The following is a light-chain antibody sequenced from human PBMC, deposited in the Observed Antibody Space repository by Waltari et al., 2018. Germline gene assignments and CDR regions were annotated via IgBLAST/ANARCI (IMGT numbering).Light chain of an antibody. J-gene: IGKJ1*01. CDR3: QNHERLPAT. Sequence: TQSPGTLSLSPGERATLSCRASQNIGRYLVWYQQKPGQAPRLLIYEASRRATGIPDRFSGSGSGTDFSLTISRLEPEDFAVYYCQNHERLPATFGQGTKVEIK. CDR1: QNIGRY. CDR2: EAS. V-gene: IGKV3-20*01.